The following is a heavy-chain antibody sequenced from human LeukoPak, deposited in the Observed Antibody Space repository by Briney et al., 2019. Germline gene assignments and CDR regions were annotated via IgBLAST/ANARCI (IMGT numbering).Heavy chain of an antibody. CDR3: ASTQFEYSSSSWHYYYYLDV. CDR1: GFTFDDYA. Sequence: GGSLRLSCAASGFTFDDYAMHWVRHAPGKGLEWVSGISWNSGSIGYADSVKGRFTISRDNAKNSLYLQMNSLRAEDTAVYYCASTQFEYSSSSWHYYYYLDVWGKGTTVTVSS. J-gene: IGHJ6*03. CDR2: ISWNSGSI. D-gene: IGHD6-6*01. V-gene: IGHV3-9*01.